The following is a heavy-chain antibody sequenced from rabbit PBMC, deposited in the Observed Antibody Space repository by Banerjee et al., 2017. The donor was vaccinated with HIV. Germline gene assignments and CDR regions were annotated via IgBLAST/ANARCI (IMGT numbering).Heavy chain of an antibody. D-gene: IGHD7-1*01. J-gene: IGHJ6*01. CDR1: GFSFSSSDD. V-gene: IGHV1S40*01. Sequence: QSLEESGGDLVKPGASLTLTCTASGFSFSSSDDMCWVRQAPGKGLEWIACSYAGSSGNTYSAIWAKGRFTISKTSSTTVTLQMTSLTAADTATYFCARDTGTSFSTYGMDLWGPGTLVT. CDR3: ARDTGTSFSTYGMDL. CDR2: SYAGSSGNT.